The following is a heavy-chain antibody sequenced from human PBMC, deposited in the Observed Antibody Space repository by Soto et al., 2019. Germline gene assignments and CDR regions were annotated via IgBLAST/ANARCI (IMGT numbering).Heavy chain of an antibody. CDR1: GYSFTSYW. V-gene: IGHV5-10-1*01. J-gene: IGHJ6*02. CDR2: IDPSDSYT. CDR3: ARRGMAYGGDYYGMDV. Sequence: PGESLKISCKGSGYSFTSYWISWVRQMPGKGLEWMGRIDPSDSYTNYSPSFQGHVTISADKSISTAYLQWSSLKASDTAMYYCARRGMAYGGDYYGMDVWGQGNTVTVSS. D-gene: IGHD3-16*01.